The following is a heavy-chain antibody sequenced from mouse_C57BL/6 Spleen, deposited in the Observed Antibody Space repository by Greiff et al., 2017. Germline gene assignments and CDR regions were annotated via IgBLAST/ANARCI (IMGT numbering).Heavy chain of an antibody. CDR1: GYSFTGYF. CDR2: INPYNGDT. D-gene: IGHD1-1*01. Sequence: VQLQQSGPELVKPGDSVKISCKASGYSFTGYFMNWVMPSHGKSLEWIGRINPYNGDTFYNQKFKGKATLTVDKSSSTAHMELRSLTSEDSAVYYCAREDGSSSYYFDYWGQGTTLTVSS. V-gene: IGHV1-20*01. J-gene: IGHJ2*01. CDR3: AREDGSSSYYFDY.